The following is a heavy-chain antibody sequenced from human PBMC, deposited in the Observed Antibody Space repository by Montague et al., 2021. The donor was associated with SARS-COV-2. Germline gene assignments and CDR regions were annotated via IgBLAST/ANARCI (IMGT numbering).Heavy chain of an antibody. V-gene: IGHV4-34*01. CDR2: INQSGRT. CDR3: ARRRSSVWGVTVSAGLDY. Sequence: SETPSLTCAVYGGSFSGYYWSWIRQPPEKRLEWIGEINQSGRTNNNPSLKSRVIISVDTSKNQFSLKLSSVTAADTAVYYCARRRSSVWGVTVSAGLDYWGQGILVIVSS. D-gene: IGHD3-10*01. J-gene: IGHJ4*02. CDR1: GGSFSGYY.